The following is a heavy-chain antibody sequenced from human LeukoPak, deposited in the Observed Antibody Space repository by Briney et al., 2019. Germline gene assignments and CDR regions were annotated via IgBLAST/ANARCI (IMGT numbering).Heavy chain of an antibody. CDR3: ARVPIPYCSGGSCYSTGSWFDP. CDR2: IIPILGIA. CDR1: GGTFSSYA. Sequence: ASVKVSCKASGGTFSSYAISWVRQAPGQGLEWMGRIIPILGIANYAQKFQGRVTITADKSTSTAYMELSSLRSEDTAVYYCARVPIPYCSGGSCYSTGSWFDPWGQGTLVTVSS. J-gene: IGHJ5*02. V-gene: IGHV1-69*04. D-gene: IGHD2-15*01.